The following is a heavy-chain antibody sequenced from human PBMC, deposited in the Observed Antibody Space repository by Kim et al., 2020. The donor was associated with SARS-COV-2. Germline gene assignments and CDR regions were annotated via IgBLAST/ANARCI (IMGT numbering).Heavy chain of an antibody. J-gene: IGHJ6*02. Sequence: SETLSLTCTVSGGSISSGDYYWSWIRQPPGKGLEWIGYIYYSGSTYYNPSLKSRVTISVDTSKNQFSLKLSFVTAADTAVYYGASSPGYYDFWSGYRPYYYYGMDVWGQGTTVTVSS. CDR2: IYYSGST. CDR3: ASSPGYYDFWSGYRPYYYYGMDV. V-gene: IGHV4-30-4*01. CDR1: GGSISSGDYY. D-gene: IGHD3-3*01.